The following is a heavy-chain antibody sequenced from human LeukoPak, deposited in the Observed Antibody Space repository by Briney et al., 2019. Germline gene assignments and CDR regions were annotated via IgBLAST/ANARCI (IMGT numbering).Heavy chain of an antibody. CDR3: AKDNRIAVAGSLDY. V-gene: IGHV3-9*01. D-gene: IGHD6-19*01. J-gene: IGHJ4*02. CDR1: GFTFDDYA. Sequence: GGSLRLSCAASGFTFDDYAMHWVRQAPGKGLEWVSGISWNSGSIGYADSVKGRFTISRDNAKNSLYLQMNSLRAEDTALYYCAKDNRIAVAGSLDYWGQGTLVTVSS. CDR2: ISWNSGSI.